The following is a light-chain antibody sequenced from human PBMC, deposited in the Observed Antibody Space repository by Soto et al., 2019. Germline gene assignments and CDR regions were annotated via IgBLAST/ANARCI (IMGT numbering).Light chain of an antibody. J-gene: IGKJ1*01. CDR3: QQYYSTPWT. Sequence: DIVMTQSPDSLAVSLGERATINCKSSQSVLYSSNNTNYLAWYQQKPGQPPKLLIYWASTRESGVPDRFSGSESGTDFTLTISSLQAEDVAVYYCQQYYSTPWTFGQGTKVEIK. CDR1: QSVLYSSNNTNY. V-gene: IGKV4-1*01. CDR2: WAS.